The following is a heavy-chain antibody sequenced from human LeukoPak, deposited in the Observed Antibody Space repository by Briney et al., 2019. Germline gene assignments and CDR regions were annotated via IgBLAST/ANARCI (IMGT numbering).Heavy chain of an antibody. D-gene: IGHD3-22*01. Sequence: GGSLRLSCAASGFTFGDYYMSWIRQAPGKGLEWVSYISSSGSIISYADSVKGRFTISRDNAKNSLYLQMNSLRAEDTAVYYCARDGLRNYYDSSGYFYDYWGQGTLVTLSS. V-gene: IGHV3-11*01. CDR1: GFTFGDYY. J-gene: IGHJ4*02. CDR3: ARDGLRNYYDSSGYFYDY. CDR2: ISSSGSII.